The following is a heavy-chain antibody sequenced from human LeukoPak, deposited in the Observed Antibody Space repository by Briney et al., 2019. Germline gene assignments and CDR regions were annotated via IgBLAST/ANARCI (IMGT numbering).Heavy chain of an antibody. D-gene: IGHD6-19*01. CDR1: GFTFSSYA. V-gene: IGHV3-23*01. Sequence: GSLRLSCAASGFTFSSYAMSWVRQAPGKGLEWVSAISGSGGSTYYADSVKGRFTISRDNSKNTLYLQMNSLRAEDTAVYYCAKEWDSSGVEGYYFDYWGQGTLVTVSS. J-gene: IGHJ4*02. CDR3: AKEWDSSGVEGYYFDY. CDR2: ISGSGGST.